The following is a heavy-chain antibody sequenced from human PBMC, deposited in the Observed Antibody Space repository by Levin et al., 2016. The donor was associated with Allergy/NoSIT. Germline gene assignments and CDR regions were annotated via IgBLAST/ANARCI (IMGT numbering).Heavy chain of an antibody. CDR2: IWYDGSNK. V-gene: IGHV3-33*01. CDR3: ARAYSYGPDY. CDR1: GFTFSSYG. J-gene: IGHJ4*02. Sequence: GESLKISCAASGFTFSSYGMHWVRQAPGKGLEWVAVIWYDGSNKYYADSVKGRFTISRDNSKNTLYLQMNSLRAEDTAVYYCARAYSYGPDYWGQGTLVTVSS. D-gene: IGHD5-18*01.